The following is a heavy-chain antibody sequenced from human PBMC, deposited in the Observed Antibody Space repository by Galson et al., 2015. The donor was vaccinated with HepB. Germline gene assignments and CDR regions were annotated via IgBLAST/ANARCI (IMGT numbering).Heavy chain of an antibody. CDR2: ISYDGSNK. D-gene: IGHD1-26*01. Sequence: SLRLSCAASGFTFSSYAMHWVRQAPGKGLEWVAVISYDGSNKYYADSVKGRFTISRDNSKNTLYLQMNSLRAEDTAVYYCASEGEWEFGGFDYWGQGTLVTVSS. V-gene: IGHV3-30-3*01. CDR1: GFTFSSYA. J-gene: IGHJ4*02. CDR3: ASEGEWEFGGFDY.